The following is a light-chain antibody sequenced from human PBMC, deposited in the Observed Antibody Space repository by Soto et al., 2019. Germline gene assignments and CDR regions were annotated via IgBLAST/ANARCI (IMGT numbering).Light chain of an antibody. CDR2: GAS. CDR1: QNIGGN. J-gene: IGKJ1*01. Sequence: EVGMTQSPTALSVSPGQSVTLSCRSSQNIGGNLAWYQQKPGQAPRLLIYGASSRATGIPDRFSGSGSGTDFTLTISRLEPEDFAVYYCQLYGSSPPWTFGQGTKVDIK. CDR3: QLYGSSPPWT. V-gene: IGKV3-20*01.